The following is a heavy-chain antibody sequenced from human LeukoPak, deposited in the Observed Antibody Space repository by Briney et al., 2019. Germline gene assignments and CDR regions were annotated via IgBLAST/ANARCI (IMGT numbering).Heavy chain of an antibody. V-gene: IGHV3-7*01. Sequence: PGGSLRLSCAASGFTFSNYWISWVRQAPGKGLEWVAHINKDGSEKYYVDSVKGRFTISRDNAKNSLYLQMNSLRVEDTAVYYCARDKVTYWGQGTLVTVSS. CDR3: ARDKVTY. CDR1: GFTFSNYW. CDR2: INKDGSEK. J-gene: IGHJ4*02.